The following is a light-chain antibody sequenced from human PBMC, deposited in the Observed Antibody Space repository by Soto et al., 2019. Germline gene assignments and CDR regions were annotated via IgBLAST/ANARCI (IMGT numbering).Light chain of an antibody. CDR2: GAS. CDR3: QQYGSSPWT. CDR1: QSVSSSY. J-gene: IGKJ1*01. V-gene: IGKV3-20*01. Sequence: EIVLTQSPGTLSLSPGERATLSCRASQSVSSSYLAWYQQKPGQAPRPLIYGASSRAIGIPDWFSGSGSGTHFTLTISRLEPEDFEVYYCQQYGSSPWTFGQGNKVAIK.